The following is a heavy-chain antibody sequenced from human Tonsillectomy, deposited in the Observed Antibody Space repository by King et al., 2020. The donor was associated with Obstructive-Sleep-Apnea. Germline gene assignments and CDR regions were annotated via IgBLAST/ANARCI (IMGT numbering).Heavy chain of an antibody. CDR2: ISWDGGST. J-gene: IGHJ4*02. V-gene: IGHV3-43D*03. CDR3: AKARGLDGYFDY. CDR1: GFTFDDYA. D-gene: IGHD5-24*01. Sequence: VQLVESGGVVVQPGGSLRLSCAASGFTFDDYAMHWVRQAPGKGLEWVSLISWDGGSTYYADSVKGPFTISRDNSKNSLYLQMNSLRAEDTALYYCAKARGLDGYFDYWGQGTLVTVSS.